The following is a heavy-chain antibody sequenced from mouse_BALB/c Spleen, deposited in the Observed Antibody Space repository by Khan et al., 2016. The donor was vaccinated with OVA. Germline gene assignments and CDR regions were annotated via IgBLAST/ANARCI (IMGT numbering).Heavy chain of an antibody. J-gene: IGHJ4*01. D-gene: IGHD1-1*01. CDR2: IYPGTGST. Sequence: QVQLQQSGAELVRPGASVKLSCKTSGYIFTSYWIHWVKQRSGQGLAWLARIYPGTGSTYYNEKYKGKAILTADKSSSTAFMQLSKLKCEDSAVYDWERSDCGSTYAMDYWGQGTSVTVSS. CDR3: ERSDCGSTYAMDY. V-gene: IGHV1S132*01. CDR1: GYIFTSYW.